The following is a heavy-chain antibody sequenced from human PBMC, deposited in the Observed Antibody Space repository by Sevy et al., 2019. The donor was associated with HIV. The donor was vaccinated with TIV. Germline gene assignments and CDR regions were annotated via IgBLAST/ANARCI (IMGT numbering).Heavy chain of an antibody. CDR3: AKVRGGLNFDCWRYFDH. D-gene: IGHD3-3*01. V-gene: IGHV3-23*01. CDR1: GFTFFSDA. J-gene: IGHJ4*02. CDR2: ISGSGNRA. Sequence: GGSLRLSCAASGFTFFSDAMAWVRQAPGQGLEWIAAISGSGNRAYYADSVKGRFTISKEKSKNTVYLQMNSLRADDTAVYYCAKVRGGLNFDCWRYFDHWGQGALVTVSS.